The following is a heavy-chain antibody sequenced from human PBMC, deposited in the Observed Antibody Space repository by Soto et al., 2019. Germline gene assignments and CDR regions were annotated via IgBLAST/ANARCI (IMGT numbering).Heavy chain of an antibody. Sequence: ASVKVSCKASGYTFTGYYMHWVRQAPGQGLEWMGWINPNSGGTNYAQKFQGWVTMTRDTSISTAYMELSRLRSDDTAVYYCVRADCSGGSCYEHDYWGQGTLVTVSS. CDR2: INPNSGGT. J-gene: IGHJ4*02. CDR3: VRADCSGGSCYEHDY. D-gene: IGHD2-15*01. V-gene: IGHV1-2*04. CDR1: GYTFTGYY.